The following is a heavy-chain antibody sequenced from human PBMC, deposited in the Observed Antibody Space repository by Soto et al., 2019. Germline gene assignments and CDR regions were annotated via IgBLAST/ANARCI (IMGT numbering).Heavy chain of an antibody. CDR3: ARTLGEGTGYQYYFDY. J-gene: IGHJ4*02. D-gene: IGHD2-8*02. CDR2: ISNTGST. CDR1: CDSISSYY. V-gene: IGHV4-59*01. Sequence: PSETLSLTCIVSCDSISSYYWNWIRQPPGKELEWIGHISNTGSTNYNPSLKSRVTISLDMSKNQFSLKLRSVTAADTAVYYCARTLGEGTGYQYYFDYWGQGTLVTVSS.